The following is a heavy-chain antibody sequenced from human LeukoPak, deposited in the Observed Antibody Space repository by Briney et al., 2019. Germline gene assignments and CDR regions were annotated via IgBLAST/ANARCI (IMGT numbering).Heavy chain of an antibody. D-gene: IGHD3-22*01. V-gene: IGHV2-5*02. CDR3: AHTYYYDSPPRFDP. CDR1: GFSLRTSGVG. CDR2: IYWDDNK. Sequence: SGPTLVNPTQTLTLTCTFSGFSLRTSGVGVGLIRQPPGRALEWLALIYWDDNKRYSPSLKSRLTITKDTSKNQVVLTMTNMDPVDTATYYCAHTYYYDSPPRFDPWGQGTLVTVSS. J-gene: IGHJ5*02.